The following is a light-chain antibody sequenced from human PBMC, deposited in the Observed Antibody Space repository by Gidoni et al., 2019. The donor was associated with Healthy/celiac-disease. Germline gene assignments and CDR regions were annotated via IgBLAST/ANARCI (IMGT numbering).Light chain of an antibody. Sequence: QSALTQPASVSGSPGQSITTSCTGTSSDVGGYNSVPWYQQHPGKAPNLMIYEVSNRPSGVSNRFSGSKSGNTASLTISGLQAEDEADYYCSSYTSSSTLVFGGGTKLTVL. CDR3: SSYTSSSTLV. J-gene: IGLJ2*01. V-gene: IGLV2-14*01. CDR2: EVS. CDR1: SSDVGGYNS.